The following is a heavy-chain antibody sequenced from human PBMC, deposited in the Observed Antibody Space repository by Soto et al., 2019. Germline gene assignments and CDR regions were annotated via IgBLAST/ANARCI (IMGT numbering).Heavy chain of an antibody. CDR3: AYYYDSSGPFDY. J-gene: IGHJ4*02. V-gene: IGHV1-69*10. CDR2: IIPILGTA. D-gene: IGHD3-22*01. CDR1: GGTFSSYA. Sequence: SVKVSCKASGGTFSSYAISWVRQAPGQGLEWMGGIIPILGTANYAQQFQGRVTITADKSTSTAYMELSSLRSEDTAVYYCAYYYDSSGPFDYWGQGTLFTVSS.